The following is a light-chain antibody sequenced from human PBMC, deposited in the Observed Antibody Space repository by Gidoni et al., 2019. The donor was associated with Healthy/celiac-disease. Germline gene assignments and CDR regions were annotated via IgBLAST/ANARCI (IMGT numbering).Light chain of an antibody. J-gene: IGKJ1*01. CDR1: QSANIW. CDR3: QQYNNFRT. V-gene: IGKV1-5*03. CDR2: AAS. Sequence: DIYVTQSPSTLSASVGDRVIITCRTSQSANIWLAWYQQKPGKAPKVLIYAASDLQSGVPSRFSGSGSGTEFTLTINNLQPDDFATYYCQQYNNFRTFGQGTRVDIK.